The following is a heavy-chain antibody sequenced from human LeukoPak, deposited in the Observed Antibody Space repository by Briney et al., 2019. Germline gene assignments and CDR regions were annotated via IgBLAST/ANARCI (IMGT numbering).Heavy chain of an antibody. Sequence: GGSLRLSCAASGFTFSSYAMSWVPQAPGKGLEWVSAISGSGGSAYYADSVKGRFTISRDNSKNTLYLQMNSLRAEDTAVYYCAKDKQWLVRNWFDPWGQGTLVTVSS. CDR3: AKDKQWLVRNWFDP. D-gene: IGHD6-19*01. V-gene: IGHV3-23*01. CDR2: ISGSGGSA. CDR1: GFTFSSYA. J-gene: IGHJ5*02.